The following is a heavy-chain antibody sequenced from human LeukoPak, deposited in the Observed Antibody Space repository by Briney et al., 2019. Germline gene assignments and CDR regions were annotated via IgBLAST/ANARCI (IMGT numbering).Heavy chain of an antibody. Sequence: SETLSLTCTVSGDSINSGSYYWSWIRQPAGKGLEWIGRIYTSGSTNYNPSLKSRVTLSLDTSKNQFSLRLTSVTAADTAVYYCARAPGGGPPLWGQGTLVTVSS. J-gene: IGHJ4*02. CDR3: ARAPGGGPPL. D-gene: IGHD3-16*01. CDR2: IYTSGST. V-gene: IGHV4-61*02. CDR1: GDSINSGSYY.